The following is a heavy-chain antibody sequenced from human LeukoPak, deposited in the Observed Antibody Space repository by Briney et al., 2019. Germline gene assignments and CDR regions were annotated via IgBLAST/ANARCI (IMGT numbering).Heavy chain of an antibody. CDR3: AREGIAAEDPDY. V-gene: IGHV3-74*01. CDR2: INTDGSST. J-gene: IGHJ4*02. Sequence: GGSLRLSCAASGFTFSSYWMHWVRHAPGKGLVWVSRINTDGSSTSYADSVKGRFPISRDNAKNTLYLQMNSLRAEDTAVYYCAREGIAAEDPDYWGQGTLVTVSS. CDR1: GFTFSSYW. D-gene: IGHD6-13*01.